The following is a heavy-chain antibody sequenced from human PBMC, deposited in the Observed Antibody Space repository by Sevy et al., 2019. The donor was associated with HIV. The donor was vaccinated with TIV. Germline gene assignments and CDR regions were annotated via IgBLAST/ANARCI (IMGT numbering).Heavy chain of an antibody. V-gene: IGHV1-2*02. Sequence: ASVKVSCNASGYTFTGYYMHCVRQAPGQGLEWMGWINPNSGGTNYAQKFQGRVTMTRDTSISTAYMELSRLRSDDTAVYYCARGDCGGDCYDYYYGMDVWGQGTTVTVSS. CDR2: INPNSGGT. J-gene: IGHJ6*02. D-gene: IGHD2-21*02. CDR1: GYTFTGYY. CDR3: ARGDCGGDCYDYYYGMDV.